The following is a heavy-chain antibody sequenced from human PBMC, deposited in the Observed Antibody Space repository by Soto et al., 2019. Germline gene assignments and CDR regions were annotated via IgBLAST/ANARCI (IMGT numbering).Heavy chain of an antibody. CDR2: IIPILGIA. V-gene: IGHV1-69*08. CDR3: AGDGVEAAMSYYCGLDV. CDR1: GGTFSSYT. J-gene: IGHJ6*04. D-gene: IGHD2-2*01. Sequence: QVQLVQSGAEVKKPGSSVKVSCKASGGTFSSYTISWVRQAPGQGLEWMGRIIPILGIANYAQKFQSRVTITADKSTRTAYMELSSMRSEDRAVYYCAGDGVEAAMSYYCGLDVWGEGPTVTVSS.